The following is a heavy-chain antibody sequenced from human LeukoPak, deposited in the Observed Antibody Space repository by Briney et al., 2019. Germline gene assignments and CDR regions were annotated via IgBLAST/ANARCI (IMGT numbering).Heavy chain of an antibody. V-gene: IGHV1-69*13. CDR1: GGTFSSYA. Sequence: SVKVSCTASGGTFSSYAISWVRQAPGQGLEWMGGIIPIFGTANYAQKYQGRVTITADESTSTAYMELSSLRSEDTAVYYCARGDTTYYYDSSGYQWAFDIWGQGTMVTVSS. J-gene: IGHJ3*02. CDR2: IIPIFGTA. CDR3: ARGDTTYYYDSSGYQWAFDI. D-gene: IGHD3-22*01.